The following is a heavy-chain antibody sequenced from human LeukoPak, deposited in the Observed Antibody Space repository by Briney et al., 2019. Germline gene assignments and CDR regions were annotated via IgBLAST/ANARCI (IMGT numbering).Heavy chain of an antibody. CDR3: ARGGVEMATLLFDY. V-gene: IGHV4-59*01. CDR1: GGSISSYY. J-gene: IGHJ4*02. D-gene: IGHD5-24*01. CDR2: IYYSGST. Sequence: PSETLSLTCTVPGGSISSYYWSWIRQPPGKGLEWIGYIYYSGSTNYNPSLKSRVTISVDTSKNQFSLKLSSVTAADTAVYYCARGGVEMATLLFDYWGQGTLVTVSS.